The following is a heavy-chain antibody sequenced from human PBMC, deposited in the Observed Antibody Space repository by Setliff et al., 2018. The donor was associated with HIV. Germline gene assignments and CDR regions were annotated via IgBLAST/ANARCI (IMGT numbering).Heavy chain of an antibody. V-gene: IGHV4-39*07. J-gene: IGHJ5*02. CDR3: AREGVNFWTPPGWFDP. D-gene: IGHD3-3*01. CDR1: GGSISSYY. CDR2: IYYSGST. Sequence: SETLSLTCTVSGGSISSYYWSWIRQPPGKGLEWIGSIYYSGSTYYNSSLKSRVTISVDTSKNQFSLNLSSVTAADTAVYYCAREGVNFWTPPGWFDPWGQGTLVTVSS.